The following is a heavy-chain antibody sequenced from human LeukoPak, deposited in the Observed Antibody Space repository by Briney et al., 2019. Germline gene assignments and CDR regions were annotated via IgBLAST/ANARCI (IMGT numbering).Heavy chain of an antibody. V-gene: IGHV1-2*02. Sequence: ASVKVCCKASGYTFTGYYMHWVRQAPGQGLEWMGWINPNSGGTNYAQKFQGRVTMTRDTSISTAYMELSSLRAEDTAVYYCAKLGQIRHFDFVNWFDSWGQGTLVIVSS. J-gene: IGHJ5*01. CDR2: INPNSGGT. CDR1: GYTFTGYY. CDR3: AKLGQIRHFDFVNWFDS. D-gene: IGHD3-9*01.